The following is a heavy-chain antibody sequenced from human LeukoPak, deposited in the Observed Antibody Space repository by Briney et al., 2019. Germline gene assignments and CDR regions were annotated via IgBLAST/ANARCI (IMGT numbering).Heavy chain of an antibody. CDR2: IRAYNGDT. V-gene: IGHV1-18*01. J-gene: IGHJ4*02. Sequence: ASVKVSCKASPDTFTRYGITWVRQAPGQGLEWMGWIRAYNGDTNYAQKFQGRVTMTAERSTNTAYMELRGLTFDDTAVFYCATTTATSGSSLYWGQGTLVNVAS. CDR3: ATTTATSGSSLY. CDR1: PDTFTRYG. D-gene: IGHD6-19*01.